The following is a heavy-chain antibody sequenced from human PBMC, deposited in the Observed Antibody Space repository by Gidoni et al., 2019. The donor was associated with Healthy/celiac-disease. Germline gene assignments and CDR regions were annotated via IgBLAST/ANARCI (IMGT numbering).Heavy chain of an antibody. J-gene: IGHJ6*02. CDR1: GGAFSGYY. Sequence: QGQLQQWGAGLLKPSETLSLACAVDGGAFSGYYWSWIRQPPGKGLEWIGEINHSGSTNYNPSIKSRVTISVDTSKNQFSLKRSSVTAADTAVYYCAYSSSWYYGMDVWGQGTTVTVSS. CDR2: INHSGST. D-gene: IGHD6-13*01. V-gene: IGHV4-34*01. CDR3: AYSSSWYYGMDV.